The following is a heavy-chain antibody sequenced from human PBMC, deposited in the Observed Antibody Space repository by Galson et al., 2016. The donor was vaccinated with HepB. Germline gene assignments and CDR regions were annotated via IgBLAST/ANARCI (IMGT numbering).Heavy chain of an antibody. CDR2: IYHSGST. Sequence: QVQLQESGPGLVKPSQTLSLTCTVSGGSISSGGYYWNWIRQHPGKGLEWIGYIYHSGSTHDNPSLKSRVTISVDTSKNQFSLKLTSVTAADTAVYYCARGDGGTFFWVDYWGQGTLVTVSS. D-gene: IGHD1-26*01. J-gene: IGHJ4*02. CDR3: ARGDGGTFFWVDY. V-gene: IGHV4-31*03. CDR1: GGSISSGGYY.